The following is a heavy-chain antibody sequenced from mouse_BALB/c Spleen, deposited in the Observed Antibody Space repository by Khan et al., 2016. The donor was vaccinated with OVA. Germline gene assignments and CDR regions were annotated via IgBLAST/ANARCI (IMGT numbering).Heavy chain of an antibody. V-gene: IGHV1S135*01. CDR1: GYSFTSYY. CDR2: IDPFNADT. Sequence: VQLQQSGPELMKPGASVKISCKASGYSFTSYYMHWMKQSHGKSLEWIGYIDPFNADTGYNQKFKGKATLTVDKSSNTAYMHLTSLTSEDSAVYYCARGTVADWGQGTLVTVSA. CDR3: ARGTVAD. J-gene: IGHJ3*01. D-gene: IGHD3-3*01.